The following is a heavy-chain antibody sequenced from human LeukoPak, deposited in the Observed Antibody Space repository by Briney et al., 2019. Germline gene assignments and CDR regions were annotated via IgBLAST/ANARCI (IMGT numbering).Heavy chain of an antibody. V-gene: IGHV3-33*03. J-gene: IGHJ4*02. Sequence: PGRSLRLSCAASGFTFSSYGMHWVRQAPGKGLEWVAVIWYDGSNKYYADSVKGRFTISRDNAKNSLYLQMNSLRAEDTAVYYCATSLAGGDYWGQGTLVTVSS. D-gene: IGHD3-16*01. CDR2: IWYDGSNK. CDR3: ATSLAGGDY. CDR1: GFTFSSYG.